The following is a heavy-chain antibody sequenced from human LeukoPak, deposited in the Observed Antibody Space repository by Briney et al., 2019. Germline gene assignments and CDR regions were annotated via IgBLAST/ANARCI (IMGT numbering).Heavy chain of an antibody. V-gene: IGHV3-15*01. J-gene: IGHJ4*02. Sequence: GGSLRLSCVASGFTFSDAWMSWVRQAPGKGLEWVGRIKSKIDGGTIDYAAPVKGRFTISRDDSRNPLYLQMNSLKTEDTAVYYCTTRRQDGWWGQGTLVTVSS. D-gene: IGHD2-15*01. CDR2: IKSKIDGGTI. CDR3: TTRRQDGW. CDR1: GFTFSDAW.